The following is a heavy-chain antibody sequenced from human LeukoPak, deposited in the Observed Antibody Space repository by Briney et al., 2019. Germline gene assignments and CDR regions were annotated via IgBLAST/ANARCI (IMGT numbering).Heavy chain of an antibody. Sequence: GASVKVSCKASGYTFTGYYMHWVRQAPGQGLEWMGWINPNSGGTNYAQKFQGRVTMTRDTSISTAYMELSRLRSDDTAVYYCARDRTGYSSGWYLYWGQGTLVTVSS. CDR1: GYTFTGYY. J-gene: IGHJ4*02. V-gene: IGHV1-2*02. CDR2: INPNSGGT. D-gene: IGHD6-19*01. CDR3: ARDRTGYSSGWYLY.